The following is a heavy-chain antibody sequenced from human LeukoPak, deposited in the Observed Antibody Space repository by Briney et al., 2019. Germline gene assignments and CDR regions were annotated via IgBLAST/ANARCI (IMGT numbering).Heavy chain of an antibody. CDR2: INSDGSST. J-gene: IGHJ4*02. Sequence: GGSLRLSCAASGFTFSSYGMSWVRQAPGKGLEWVSRINSDGSSTTYADSVKGRFTVSRHNAKNTLYLQMNSLRAEDTAVYYCAILLWSRFDYWGQGTPVTVSS. CDR1: GFTFSSYG. V-gene: IGHV3-74*03. CDR3: AILLWSRFDY. D-gene: IGHD3-10*01.